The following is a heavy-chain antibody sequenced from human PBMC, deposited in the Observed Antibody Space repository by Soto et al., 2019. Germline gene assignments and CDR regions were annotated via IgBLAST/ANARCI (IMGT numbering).Heavy chain of an antibody. CDR1: RGTFNSYT. J-gene: IGHJ6*02. D-gene: IGHD4-17*01. CDR2: IIPILGIA. V-gene: IGHV1-69*02. CDR3: ARVLVDYGDYENYYYGMDV. Sequence: ASVKVSCKASRGTFNSYTISWVRQAPGQGLDWMGRIIPILGIANYAQKFQGRVTITADKSTSTAYMELSSLRSEDTAVYYCARVLVDYGDYENYYYGMDVWGQGTTVTVSS.